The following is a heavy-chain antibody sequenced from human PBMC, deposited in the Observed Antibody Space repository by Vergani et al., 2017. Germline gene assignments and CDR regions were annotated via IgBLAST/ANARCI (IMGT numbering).Heavy chain of an antibody. D-gene: IGHD7-27*01. CDR3: TTLSPNWAHW. V-gene: IGHV3-15*01. CDR1: GFSFSNAG. CDR2: IKSQIDGVTT. J-gene: IGHJ4*02. Sequence: EVQLVESGGGLVKPGGSLRLSCAASGFSFSNAGMTWVRQGPGKGLEWVGRIKSQIDGVTTDYAAPVKGRFTISRDESTNMLYLHMNSLETEDTAVYYCTTLSPNWAHWWGQGTLVNVSS.